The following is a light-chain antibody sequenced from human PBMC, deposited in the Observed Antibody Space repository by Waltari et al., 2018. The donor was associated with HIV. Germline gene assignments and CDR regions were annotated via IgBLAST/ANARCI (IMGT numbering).Light chain of an antibody. CDR1: QSISSN. CDR3: QQYNNWPQT. V-gene: IGKV3-15*01. CDR2: GAS. Sequence: ETVMTQPPATLSVSPGERTTLSCGASQSISSNLAWYQQKPGQAPRLLIYGASTRATGIPARFSGSGSGTEFTLTISSLQSEDSAIYYCQQYNNWPQTFGQGTKVEIK. J-gene: IGKJ1*01.